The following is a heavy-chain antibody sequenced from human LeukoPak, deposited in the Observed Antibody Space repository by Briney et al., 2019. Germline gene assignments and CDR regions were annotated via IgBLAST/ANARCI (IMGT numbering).Heavy chain of an antibody. J-gene: IGHJ4*02. D-gene: IGHD2-15*01. CDR2: IYYSGTT. CDR1: GGSITSSPYY. CDR3: ARLSSVTYCSGGSCSRGGYDY. Sequence: PSEPLSLTCTVSGGSITSSPYYWGWIRQAPGKALEWIANIYYSGTTAYNPSLKSRVTISVDTPKNQFSLELTSVTAADTAVYYCARLSSVTYCSGGSCSRGGYDYWGQGTLVTVSS. V-gene: IGHV4-39*01.